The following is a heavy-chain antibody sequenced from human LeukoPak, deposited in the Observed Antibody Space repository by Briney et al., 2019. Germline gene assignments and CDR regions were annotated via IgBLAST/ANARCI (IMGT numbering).Heavy chain of an antibody. CDR2: IYYSGST. CDR1: GGSISSGGYY. D-gene: IGHD3-22*01. CDR3: ARLETGYDSGGYDGWFDP. Sequence: PSETLSLTCTVSGGSISSGGYYWSWIRQHPGKGLEWIGYIYYSGSTYYNPSLKSRVTISVDTSKNQFSLKVRSVTAADTAVYYCARLETGYDSGGYDGWFDPWGQGTLVTVSS. J-gene: IGHJ5*02. V-gene: IGHV4-31*03.